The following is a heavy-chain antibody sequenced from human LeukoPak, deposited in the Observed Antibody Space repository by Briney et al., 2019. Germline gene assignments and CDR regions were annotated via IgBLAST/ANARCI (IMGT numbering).Heavy chain of an antibody. Sequence: SETLSLTCTVSGYSISSGYYWGWIRQPPGKGLEWIGSIYHSGSTYHNPSLKSRVTISVDTSKNQFSLKLSSVTAADTAVYYCARDLRYCSSTSCRGYWGQGTLVTVSS. CDR3: ARDLRYCSSTSCRGY. CDR2: IYHSGST. CDR1: GYSISSGYY. D-gene: IGHD2-2*01. J-gene: IGHJ4*02. V-gene: IGHV4-38-2*02.